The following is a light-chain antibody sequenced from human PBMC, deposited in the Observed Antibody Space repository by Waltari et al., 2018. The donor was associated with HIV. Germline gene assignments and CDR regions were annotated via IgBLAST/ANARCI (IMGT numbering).Light chain of an antibody. J-gene: IGLJ2*01. CDR1: NIGSRS. V-gene: IGLV3-21*04. CDR2: YDI. Sequence: SYMLTQPPSVSVAPGETARITCEGDNIGSRSVQWYQQKAGQAPVLVIYYDIDRPPGSPERFSGSNSDNTATLTISRVEAGDEADYYCQVWDGDSNHVVFGGGTKLTVL. CDR3: QVWDGDSNHVV.